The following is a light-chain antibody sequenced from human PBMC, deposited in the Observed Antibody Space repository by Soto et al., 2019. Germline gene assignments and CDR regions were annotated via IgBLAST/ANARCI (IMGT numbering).Light chain of an antibody. CDR2: DAS. J-gene: IGKJ5*01. Sequence: DIQMTPSPSSLSASVGDRVTITCQASQDIGNYLNWYQQRPGKAPKLLILDASSLDTGVPSRFSGSGSGTDFTFTISSLQSEDIATYYCQQYYNVPITFGQGTRLDIK. CDR1: QDIGNY. V-gene: IGKV1-33*01. CDR3: QQYYNVPIT.